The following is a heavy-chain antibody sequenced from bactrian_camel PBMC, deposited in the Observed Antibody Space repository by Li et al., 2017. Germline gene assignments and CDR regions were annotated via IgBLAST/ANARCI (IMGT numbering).Heavy chain of an antibody. CDR3: SHFGGDWYPFAY. CDR2: IRRDGDE. D-gene: IGHD6*01. V-gene: IGHV3S31*01. J-gene: IGHJ6*01. CDR1: GYSSSRHY. Sequence: VQLVESGGGSVQAGGSLRLSCTHFGYSSSRHYMGWFRQAPGMAREGIAGIRRDGDEYYADSVKGRFTISRDNDKNTLYLQMDNLKPEDTAVYYCSHFGGDWYPFAYWGQGTQVTV.